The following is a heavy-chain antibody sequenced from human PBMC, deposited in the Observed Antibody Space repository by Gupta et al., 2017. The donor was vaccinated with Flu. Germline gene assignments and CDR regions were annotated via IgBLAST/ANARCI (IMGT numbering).Heavy chain of an antibody. D-gene: IGHD5-18*01. Sequence: EVQLLESGRGLIQPGGSLRLSCAASGFTFSSYAMTWVRQAPGKGLEWVSAISGSGDSTYYADSVKGRFTISRDNSKNTLYLQMNTLRAEDTAIYYCALDGVQLWFFDYWGQGTLVTVSS. J-gene: IGHJ4*02. V-gene: IGHV3-23*01. CDR2: ISGSGDST. CDR1: GFTFSSYA. CDR3: ALDGVQLWFFDY.